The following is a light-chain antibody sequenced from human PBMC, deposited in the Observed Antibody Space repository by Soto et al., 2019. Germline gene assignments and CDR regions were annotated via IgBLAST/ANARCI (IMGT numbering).Light chain of an antibody. CDR3: SSYTFSNTWV. CDR1: SSDIGGDNF. V-gene: IGLV2-14*01. CDR2: GVS. Sequence: QSVLTEPASVSESLGQSITISCCGTSSDIGGDNFVSWYQQLPGKTPKVLIYGVSNRPSGISNRFSGSKSGNTASLTISGLQAEDEADYYCSSYTFSNTWVFGGGTKVTV. J-gene: IGLJ3*02.